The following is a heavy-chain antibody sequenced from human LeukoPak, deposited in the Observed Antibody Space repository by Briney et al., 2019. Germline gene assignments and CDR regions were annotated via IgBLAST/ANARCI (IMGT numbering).Heavy chain of an antibody. V-gene: IGHV1-46*01. CDR3: ARGPILTGSNWFDP. J-gene: IGHJ5*02. CDR2: INPSGGSA. CDR1: GYTFPSYY. Sequence: GASVKVSCKASGYTFPSYYMYWVRQAPGQGLEWMGIINPSGGSATYAQKFHGRVTMTRDTSTSTVYMELSSLRSDDTAVYYCARGPILTGSNWFDPWGQGTLVTVSS. D-gene: IGHD3-9*01.